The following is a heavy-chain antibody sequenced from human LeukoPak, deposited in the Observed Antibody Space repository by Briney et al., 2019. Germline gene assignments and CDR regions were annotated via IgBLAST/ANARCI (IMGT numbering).Heavy chain of an antibody. CDR2: ISLNSGSI. Sequence: GRSLRLSCAASGFTFDDYAMHCVRQAPGKGLEWVSGISLNSGSIGYAGSGKGRFTISRDNAKNSLYLQMNSLRAEDTALYYCAKDIMGSGFEAFDIWGQGTMVTVSS. V-gene: IGHV3-9*01. CDR3: AKDIMGSGFEAFDI. CDR1: GFTFDDYA. J-gene: IGHJ3*02. D-gene: IGHD6-19*01.